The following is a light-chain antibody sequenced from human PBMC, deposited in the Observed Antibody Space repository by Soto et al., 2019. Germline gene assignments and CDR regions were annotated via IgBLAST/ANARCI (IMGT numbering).Light chain of an antibody. CDR2: ATS. V-gene: IGKV1-39*01. Sequence: DIQMTQSPSSLSASVGDRVTITCRASQSITNYLNWYQQKPGKAPKLLIYATSSLQSGVPSKFKCRGSGNNFTPTICRLQPEDFYTYLCQRRYRTPYTFGQGTKLGIK. CDR1: QSITNY. J-gene: IGKJ2*01. CDR3: QRRYRTPYT.